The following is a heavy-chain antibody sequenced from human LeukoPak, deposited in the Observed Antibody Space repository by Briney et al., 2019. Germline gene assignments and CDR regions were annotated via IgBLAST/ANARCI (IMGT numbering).Heavy chain of an antibody. Sequence: GGSLRLSCAASGFTFSSYEMNWGRQAPGKGLEWVSYISSSGSTIYYADSVKGRFTISRDNAKKLVYLQMNSLRGEETAVYYCAREGGDYAIFDYWGQGTLVTVSS. CDR3: AREGGDYAIFDY. J-gene: IGHJ4*02. CDR2: ISSSGSTI. CDR1: GFTFSSYE. V-gene: IGHV3-48*03. D-gene: IGHD4-17*01.